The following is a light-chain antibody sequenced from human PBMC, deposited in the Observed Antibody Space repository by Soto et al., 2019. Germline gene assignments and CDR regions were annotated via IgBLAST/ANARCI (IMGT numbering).Light chain of an antibody. CDR1: QSVVSSF. Sequence: IVLTHSADTVSLSPGERATLSCRASQSVVSSFLAWFQQIPGQAPRLLIYGAFNRATGIPDRFSGSGSGTDFTLTINRLEPEAFAVYCCQLYGRSRTCTFGQGTKVDIK. CDR3: QLYGRSRTCT. J-gene: IGKJ1*01. V-gene: IGKV3-20*01. CDR2: GAF.